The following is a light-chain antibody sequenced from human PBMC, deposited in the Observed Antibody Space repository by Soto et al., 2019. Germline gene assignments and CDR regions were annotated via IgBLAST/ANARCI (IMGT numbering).Light chain of an antibody. CDR2: DVH. CDR1: SSDVGSYTY. V-gene: IGLV2-14*01. CDR3: SSYRGDSTEV. Sequence: QSVLTQPASVPGSPGQSITISCTGTSSDVGSYTYVSWFQQHPGKAPKLIIYDVHNRPSGVSDRFSGSKSGNTASLTISGLRAADEADYYCSSYRGDSTEVFGGGTKVTVL. J-gene: IGLJ2*01.